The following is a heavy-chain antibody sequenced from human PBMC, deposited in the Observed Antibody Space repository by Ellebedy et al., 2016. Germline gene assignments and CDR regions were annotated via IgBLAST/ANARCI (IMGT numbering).Heavy chain of an antibody. Sequence: GSLRLXXSVSGASITSSSYYWGWIRRPPGKGLEWIASIYYSGRTYYNPSLKSRVTISINTSKNQFSLKLSSVTAADTAVYYCAAGGGRAVSHAWGQGTLVTVSS. CDR3: AAGGGRAVSHA. J-gene: IGHJ1*01. CDR1: GASITSSSYY. CDR2: IYYSGRT. V-gene: IGHV4-39*07. D-gene: IGHD6-19*01.